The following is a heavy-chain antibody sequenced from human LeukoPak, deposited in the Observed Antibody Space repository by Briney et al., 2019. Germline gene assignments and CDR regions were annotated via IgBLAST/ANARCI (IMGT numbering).Heavy chain of an antibody. V-gene: IGHV1-18*01. J-gene: IGHJ4*02. CDR2: ISPYNAET. CDR3: ARGDGGHGVDFDY. CDR1: GYTFFTYG. D-gene: IGHD2-21*02. Sequence: VASVKVSCKASGYTFFTYGIIWVRQAPGQGLEWMGWISPYNAETEYAQEFQGRVTITTDTSTSTAYMELRSLRSDDTAVYYCARGDGGHGVDFDYWGQGTLVTVSS.